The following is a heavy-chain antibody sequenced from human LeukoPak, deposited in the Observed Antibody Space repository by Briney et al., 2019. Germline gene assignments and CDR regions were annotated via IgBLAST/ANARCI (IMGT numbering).Heavy chain of an antibody. J-gene: IGHJ4*02. V-gene: IGHV3-15*01. D-gene: IGHD3-10*01. CDR1: GFTFRDAW. CDR2: IKSERDGGTV. CDR3: STERYFLGSGTYWFDY. Sequence: GGSLRLSCAVSGFTFRDAWMTWVRQAPGKGLEWVGRIKSERDGGTVDYGAPGNGRFTISRDESANILYLQMNSLKTEDTAVYFCSTERYFLGSGTYWFDYWGQGALVTVSS.